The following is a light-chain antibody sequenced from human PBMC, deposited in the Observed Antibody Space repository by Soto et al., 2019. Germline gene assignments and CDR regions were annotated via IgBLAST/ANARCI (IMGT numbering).Light chain of an antibody. CDR2: GAS. Sequence: ETVMTQSPATLSVSPGERAIVSCRASQSVSINLAWYQQKPGQAPRLLIYGASTRATGTPARFSGSGSGTEFTLTISSLQSEDFATYYCQQYSDWRGAFGPGTKV. V-gene: IGKV3-15*01. CDR3: QQYSDWRGA. CDR1: QSVSIN. J-gene: IGKJ1*01.